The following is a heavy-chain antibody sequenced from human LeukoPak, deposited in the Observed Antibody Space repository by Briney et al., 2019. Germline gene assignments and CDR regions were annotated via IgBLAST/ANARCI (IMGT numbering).Heavy chain of an antibody. V-gene: IGHV3-9*01. CDR2: ISWNSDTR. CDR3: AREAIDSSGYYRIYYYYMDV. Sequence: PGRSLRLSCAVSGFTFDDYAMHWVRQVPGKGLEWVAGISWNSDTRGYVDSVKGRFTISRDNAKNSLYLQMNSLRAEDTAVYYCAREAIDSSGYYRIYYYYMDVWGKGTTVTISS. J-gene: IGHJ6*03. CDR1: GFTFDDYA. D-gene: IGHD3-22*01.